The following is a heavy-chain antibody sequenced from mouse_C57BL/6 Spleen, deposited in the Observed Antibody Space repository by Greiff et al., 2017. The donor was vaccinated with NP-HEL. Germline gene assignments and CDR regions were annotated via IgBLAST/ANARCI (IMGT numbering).Heavy chain of an antibody. CDR3: VIYDGYYVHY. J-gene: IGHJ2*01. D-gene: IGHD2-3*01. CDR1: GYTFTDYN. CDR2: INPNNGGT. V-gene: IGHV1-18*01. Sequence: EVQLQQSGPELVKPGASVKIPCKASGYTFTDYNMDWVKQSHGKSLEWIGDINPNNGGTIYNQKFKGKATLTVDKSSSTAYMELRSLTSEDTAVYYCVIYDGYYVHYWGQGTTLTVSS.